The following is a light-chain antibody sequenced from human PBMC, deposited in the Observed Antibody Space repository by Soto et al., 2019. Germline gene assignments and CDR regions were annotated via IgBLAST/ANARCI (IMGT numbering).Light chain of an antibody. J-gene: IGLJ2*01. Sequence: QSALTQPRSVSGSPGQSVTISCTGTSSDVSASDYVSWYQHRPGKPPKLMIYDLNKRPSGVPDRFSGSKSGNTASLTISGLQAEDEAAYYCCSYAGTYPFVVFGGGTKLTVL. CDR3: CSYAGTYPFVV. CDR1: SSDVSASDY. V-gene: IGLV2-11*01. CDR2: DLN.